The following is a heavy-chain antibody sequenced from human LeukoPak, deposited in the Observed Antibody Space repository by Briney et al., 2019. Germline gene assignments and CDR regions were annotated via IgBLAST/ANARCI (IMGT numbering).Heavy chain of an antibody. D-gene: IGHD2-15*01. J-gene: IGHJ4*02. Sequence: SVKVSCKASGYTFTSYGISWVRQAPGQGLEWMGGVIPIFGTANYAQKFQGRVTITTDESTSTAYMELSSLRSEDTAVYYCARQDCSGGSCYSDYWGQGTLVTVSS. CDR1: GYTFTSYG. V-gene: IGHV1-69*05. CDR2: VIPIFGTA. CDR3: ARQDCSGGSCYSDY.